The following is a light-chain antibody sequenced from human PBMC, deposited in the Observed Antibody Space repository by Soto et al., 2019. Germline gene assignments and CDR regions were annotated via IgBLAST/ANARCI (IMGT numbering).Light chain of an antibody. CDR1: QSVGSK. V-gene: IGKV3-15*01. Sequence: EIVMTQSQATLSVSPGEGATLSCKTSQSVGSKLAWYQQKPGQAPRLLIYGASTRATGFPARFSGSGSATEFTLTISSLQSEDFAVYYCQQYNNWPLTFGGGTKVDI. CDR3: QQYNNWPLT. J-gene: IGKJ4*01. CDR2: GAS.